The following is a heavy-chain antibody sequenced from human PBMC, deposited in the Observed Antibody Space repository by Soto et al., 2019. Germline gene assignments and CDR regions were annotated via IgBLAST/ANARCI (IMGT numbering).Heavy chain of an antibody. D-gene: IGHD2-15*01. CDR3: AKDLGDIVVVVAATHPSDY. CDR2: ISGSGGST. J-gene: IGHJ4*02. CDR1: GFTFSSYA. Sequence: GGSLRLSCAASGFTFSSYAMSWVRQAPGKGLEWVSAISGSGGSTYYADSVKGRFTISRDNSKNTLYLQMNSLRAEDTAVYYCAKDLGDIVVVVAATHPSDYWGQGTLVTVSS. V-gene: IGHV3-23*01.